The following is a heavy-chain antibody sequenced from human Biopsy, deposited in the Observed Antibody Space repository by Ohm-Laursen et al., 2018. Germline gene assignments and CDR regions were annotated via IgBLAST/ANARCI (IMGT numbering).Heavy chain of an antibody. CDR2: IIPLFGTT. CDR3: ARDTKWLASGPIDY. D-gene: IGHD3-22*01. CDR1: GGTFSDYA. Sequence: SVKVSCKTSGGTFSDYAISWLRQAPGQGLGWMGGIIPLFGTTNYAQKFQGRVTITADKSTGTAYMDLSSLRSEYTAVYYCARDTKWLASGPIDYWGQGALVTVSS. V-gene: IGHV1-69*06. J-gene: IGHJ4*02.